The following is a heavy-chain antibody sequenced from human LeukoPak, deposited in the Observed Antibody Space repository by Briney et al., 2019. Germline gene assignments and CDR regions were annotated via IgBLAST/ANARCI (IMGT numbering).Heavy chain of an antibody. CDR1: GFTFSSYA. Sequence: GGSLRFSCAASGFTFSSYAMSWVRQAPGKGLEWVSAISGSGGSTYYADSVKGRFTISRDNSKNTLYLQMNSLRAEDTAVYYCAKYGSTGVLWFGEMNFDLWGRGTLVTVSS. J-gene: IGHJ2*01. V-gene: IGHV3-23*01. D-gene: IGHD3-10*01. CDR3: AKYGSTGVLWFGEMNFDL. CDR2: ISGSGGST.